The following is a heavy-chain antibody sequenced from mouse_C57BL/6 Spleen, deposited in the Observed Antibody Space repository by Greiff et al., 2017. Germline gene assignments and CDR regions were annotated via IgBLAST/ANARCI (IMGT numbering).Heavy chain of an antibody. J-gene: IGHJ2*01. Sequence: QVQLQQSGAELAKPGASVTLSCKASGYTFTSYWMHWVKQRPGQGLEWIGYINPSCGYTTSTQKFKDKATLPADKSSRPAFLQLTSLTYEDSAVYYCTRGGYYGSSYDYLDYWGQGTTLTVSS. CDR1: GYTFTSYW. CDR3: TRGGYYGSSYDYLDY. D-gene: IGHD1-1*01. V-gene: IGHV1-7*01. CDR2: INPSCGYT.